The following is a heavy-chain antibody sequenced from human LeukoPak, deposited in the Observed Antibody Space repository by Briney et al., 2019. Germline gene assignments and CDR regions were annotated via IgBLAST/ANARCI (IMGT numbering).Heavy chain of an antibody. CDR1: GFTFSSYS. V-gene: IGHV3-21*01. Sequence: GGSLRLSCAASGFTFSSYSMNWVRQAPGKGLEWVSSISSSSSYTYYADSVKGRFTISRDNAKNSLYLQMNSLRAEDTAVYYCASDLGRVGESLGIDYWGQGTLVTVSS. D-gene: IGHD3-10*01. J-gene: IGHJ4*02. CDR2: ISSSSSYT. CDR3: ASDLGRVGESLGIDY.